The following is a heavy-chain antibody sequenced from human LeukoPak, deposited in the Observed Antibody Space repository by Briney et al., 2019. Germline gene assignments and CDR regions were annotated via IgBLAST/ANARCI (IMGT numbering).Heavy chain of an antibody. J-gene: IGHJ4*02. D-gene: IGHD3-10*01. CDR3: AKGRLPPDY. V-gene: IGHV3-23*01. CDR2: ISSSGGST. Sequence: GGSLRLSCAASGFTFSTYAMSWVRQAPGKGLEWVSSISSSGGSTYYADSVKGRFTISRDNSKNTLYLQMNSLRAEDTAVYYCAKGRLPPDYWGQGTLVTVSS. CDR1: GFTFSTYA.